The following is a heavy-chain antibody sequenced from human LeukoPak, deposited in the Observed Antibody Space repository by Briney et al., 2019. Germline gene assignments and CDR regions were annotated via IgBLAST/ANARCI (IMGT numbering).Heavy chain of an antibody. J-gene: IGHJ6*03. Sequence: CXVSGDSISTSSYYWGWIRQPPGKGLEWIETIYYSGSTYYNPSRTSRVTISVNTAKNQFSLKQSQVTAGGRDGYXXXXHKDYYYSYMDVWGKGTTVTISS. CDR1: GDSISTSSYY. V-gene: IGHV4-39*01. CDR3: XXHKDYYYSYMDV. CDR2: IYYSGST.